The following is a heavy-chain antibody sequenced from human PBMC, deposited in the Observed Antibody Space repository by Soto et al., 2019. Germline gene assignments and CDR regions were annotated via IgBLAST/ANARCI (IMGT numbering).Heavy chain of an antibody. CDR1: GGTFSSNT. J-gene: IGHJ3*02. V-gene: IGHV1-69*02. Sequence: QVQLVQSGAEVKKPGSSVKVSCKASGGTFSSNTVSWVRQAPGQGLEWMGRIIPMLGITTYTQKFQGRVTISADKSTSTAYMFLGSLTYEDTAVYYCTIDTPVEAFEIWGQGTMVTVSS. CDR2: IIPMLGIT. D-gene: IGHD3-9*01. CDR3: TIDTPVEAFEI.